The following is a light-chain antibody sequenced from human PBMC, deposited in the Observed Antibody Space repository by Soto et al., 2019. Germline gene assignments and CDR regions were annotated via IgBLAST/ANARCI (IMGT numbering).Light chain of an antibody. V-gene: IGLV2-14*01. CDR3: RSYTSSSTYV. CDR2: EVS. J-gene: IGLJ1*01. CDR1: SSDVGGYDY. Sequence: QSALTQPASVSGSPGQSITISCTGTSSDVGGYDYVSWYQQHPGKAPKLIIYEVSNRPSGVSNRFSGSKSGNTASLTISGLQAEDEADYYCRSYTSSSTYVFGTGTKVTVL.